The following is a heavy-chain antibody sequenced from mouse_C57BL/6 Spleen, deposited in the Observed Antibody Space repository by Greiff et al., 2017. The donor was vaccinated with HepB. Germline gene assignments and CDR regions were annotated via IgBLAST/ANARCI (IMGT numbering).Heavy chain of an antibody. Sequence: EVQLQQSGPELVKPGDSVKISCKASGYSFTGYFMNWVMQSHGKSLEWIGRINPDNGDTFYNQKFKGKATLTVDKSSSTAHMELRSLTSEDSAVYYSARKDYSNYVYFDVWGTGTTVTVSS. J-gene: IGHJ1*03. CDR1: GYSFTGYF. D-gene: IGHD2-5*01. CDR2: INPDNGDT. V-gene: IGHV1-20*01. CDR3: ARKDYSNYVYFDV.